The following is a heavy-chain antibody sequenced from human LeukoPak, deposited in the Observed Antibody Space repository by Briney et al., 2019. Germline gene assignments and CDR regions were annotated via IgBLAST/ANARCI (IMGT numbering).Heavy chain of an antibody. Sequence: SVKVSCKASGGTFSASGITWVRQAPGQGLEWMGGIIPMIGITDYAQKFQGRVTITADKSTSTAYMELSSPRSEDTALYYCASGLSGTLRHVDVWGRGTTVIVSS. J-gene: IGHJ6*04. V-gene: IGHV1-69*10. CDR2: IIPMIGIT. CDR1: GGTFSASG. CDR3: ASGLSGTLRHVDV. D-gene: IGHD1-7*01.